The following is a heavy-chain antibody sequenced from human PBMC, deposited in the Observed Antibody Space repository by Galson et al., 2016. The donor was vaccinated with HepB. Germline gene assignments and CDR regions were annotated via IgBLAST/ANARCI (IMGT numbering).Heavy chain of an antibody. J-gene: IGHJ2*01. CDR2: ISGSGGST. D-gene: IGHD4-17*01. Sequence: LRLSCAASGFIFSSYAMSWVRQAPGKGPEWVSGISGSGGSTYYADSVKGRFTVSRDNSKNTLYLQMNSLRAEDTAVYYCAKSRSNYGDYVDWYFDLWGRGTLVTVSS. CDR3: AKSRSNYGDYVDWYFDL. V-gene: IGHV3-23*01. CDR1: GFIFSSYA.